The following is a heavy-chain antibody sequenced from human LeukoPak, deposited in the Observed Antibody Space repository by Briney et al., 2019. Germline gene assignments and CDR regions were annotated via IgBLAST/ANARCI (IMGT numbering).Heavy chain of an antibody. CDR2: ISSSSSHI. Sequence: AGGSLRLSCAASGFTFSSYSMNWVRQAPGKGLEWVSSISSSSSHIYYADSVKGRFTISRDNAKNSLYLQMNSLRAEDTAVYYCARESPAVAGTQDYWGQGTLVTVSS. D-gene: IGHD6-19*01. CDR1: GFTFSSYS. V-gene: IGHV3-21*01. CDR3: ARESPAVAGTQDY. J-gene: IGHJ4*02.